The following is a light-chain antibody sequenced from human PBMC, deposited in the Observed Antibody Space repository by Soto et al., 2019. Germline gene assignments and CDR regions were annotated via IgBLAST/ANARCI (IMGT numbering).Light chain of an antibody. CDR3: SSYAGSNNFGV. Sequence: QSVLTQPPSASGSPGQSVTISCTGTSSDVGGYNYVSWYQQHPGKAPKLMIYEVNKRPSGVPDRFSGSKSGNTASLTVSGLQAEDEAYYYSSSYAGSNNFGVFGTGTKLTVL. J-gene: IGLJ1*01. CDR2: EVN. CDR1: SSDVGGYNY. V-gene: IGLV2-8*01.